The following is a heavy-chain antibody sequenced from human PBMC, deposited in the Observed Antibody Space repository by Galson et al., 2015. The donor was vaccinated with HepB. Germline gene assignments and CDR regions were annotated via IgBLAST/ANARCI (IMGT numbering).Heavy chain of an antibody. V-gene: IGHV3-48*04. J-gene: IGHJ3*02. D-gene: IGHD3-9*01. CDR1: GFTFSSYS. Sequence: SLRLSCAASGFTFSSYSMNWVRQAPGKGLEWVSYISSSSSTIYYADSVKGRFTISRDNAKNSLYLQMNSLRAEDTAVYYCARAELLRYFDWAVDAFDIWGQGTMVTVSS. CDR2: ISSSSSTI. CDR3: ARAELLRYFDWAVDAFDI.